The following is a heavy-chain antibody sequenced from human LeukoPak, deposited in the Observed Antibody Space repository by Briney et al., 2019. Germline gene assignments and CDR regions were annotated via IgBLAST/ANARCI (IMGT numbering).Heavy chain of an antibody. Sequence: GGSLRLSCAASGFTFSSYAMHWVRQAPGKGLEYVSAISSNGGSTYYANSVKGRFTISRDNSKNTLYLQMGSLRAEDMAVYYCARTFVRGGGSGWYPFPFDYWGQGILVTVSS. CDR2: ISSNGGST. V-gene: IGHV3-64*01. J-gene: IGHJ4*02. D-gene: IGHD6-19*01. CDR1: GFTFSSYA. CDR3: ARTFVRGGGSGWYPFPFDY.